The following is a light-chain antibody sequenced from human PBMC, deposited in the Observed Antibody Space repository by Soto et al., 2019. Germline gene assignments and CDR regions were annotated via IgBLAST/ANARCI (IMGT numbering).Light chain of an antibody. CDR1: SSDVGAYNY. V-gene: IGLV2-14*01. CDR2: DVT. CDR3: SSYTSNTTPYV. Sequence: QSVLSQAASVSGSPGQSIAISCTGTSSDVGAYNYVSWYQQHPGKVPKLVIYDVTNRPSGVSDRFSGSKSGNTASLTIPGLQAEDEADYYCSSYTSNTTPYVFGTGTNVTVL. J-gene: IGLJ1*01.